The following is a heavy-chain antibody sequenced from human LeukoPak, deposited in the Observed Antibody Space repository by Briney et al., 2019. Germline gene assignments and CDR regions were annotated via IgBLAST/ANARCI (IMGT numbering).Heavy chain of an antibody. J-gene: IGHJ4*02. V-gene: IGHV3-23*01. Sequence: GGSLRLSCAASGFTFSSYAMSWVRQAPGKGLEWVSDISGSGGSTYYADSVKGRFTISRDNSKNTLYLQMNSLRAEDTAVYCCAKGVMVSSSPSDFWGQGTLVTVSS. CDR1: GFTFSSYA. CDR3: AKGVMVSSSPSDF. D-gene: IGHD6-13*01. CDR2: ISGSGGST.